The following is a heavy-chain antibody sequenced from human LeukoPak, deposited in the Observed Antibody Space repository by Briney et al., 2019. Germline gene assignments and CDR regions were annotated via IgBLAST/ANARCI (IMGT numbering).Heavy chain of an antibody. CDR3: AKWAGVTDQ. V-gene: IGHV3-7*01. J-gene: IGHJ4*02. Sequence: GGSLRLSCAASGFTFENYWMSWVRQVPRKGPEWVANIKQDGSVEHYLDSVKGRFTISRDNAKNSLFLQMNSLIAEDTAVYYCAKWAGVTDQWGQGTLVTVSS. CDR1: GFTFENYW. D-gene: IGHD5-18*01. CDR2: IKQDGSVE.